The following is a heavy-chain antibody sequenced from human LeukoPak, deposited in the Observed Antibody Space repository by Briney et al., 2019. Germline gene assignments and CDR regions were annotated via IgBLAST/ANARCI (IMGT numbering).Heavy chain of an antibody. D-gene: IGHD3/OR15-3a*01. J-gene: IGHJ4*02. V-gene: IGHV4-39*01. CDR1: GVSISSSNSY. Sequence: SETLSLTCTVSGVSISSSNSYWGWIRQPPGTGLEWIGSIYYSGNTYYNASLKSQVSISIDTSKNQFSLKLTSVTAADTAVYYCARQTGSGLFILPGGQGTLVTVSS. CDR2: IYYSGNT. CDR3: ARQTGSGLFILP.